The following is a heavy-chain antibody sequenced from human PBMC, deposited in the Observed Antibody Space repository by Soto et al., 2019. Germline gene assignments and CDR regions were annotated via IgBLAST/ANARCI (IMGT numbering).Heavy chain of an antibody. CDR1: GVSINTFY. CDR3: ARGPPFLP. Sequence: SETLSLTCTVSGVSINTFYWNWIRQPPGKGLEWIGFISYSGTTNYNPSLKSRVTISIDTSRSQFSLKLSSVTAADTAVYYCARGPPFLPWGQGTLVTVSS. D-gene: IGHD3-3*02. CDR2: ISYSGTT. J-gene: IGHJ5*02. V-gene: IGHV4-59*01.